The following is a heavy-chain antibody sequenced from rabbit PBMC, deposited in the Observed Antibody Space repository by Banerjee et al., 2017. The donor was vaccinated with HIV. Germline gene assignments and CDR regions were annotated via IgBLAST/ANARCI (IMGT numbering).Heavy chain of an antibody. CDR1: GIDFSLYYM. D-gene: IGHD6-1*01. Sequence: QEQLKESGGGLVQPGGSLKLSCKASGIDFSLYYMSWVRQAPGKGLEWIGYIDPVFGSTLYADWVNGRFTISKTSSTTVTLQMTSLTAADTATYFCARDPYGGYHGYGYALNLWGPGTLVTVS. CDR2: IDPVFGST. J-gene: IGHJ4*01. CDR3: ARDPYGGYHGYGYALNL. V-gene: IGHV1S45*01.